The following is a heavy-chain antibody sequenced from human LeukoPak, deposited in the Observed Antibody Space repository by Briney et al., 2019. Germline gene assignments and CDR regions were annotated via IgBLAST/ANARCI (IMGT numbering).Heavy chain of an antibody. Sequence: SGTLSLTRAVSGGSISSSNWWSWVRQPPGKGLEWIGEIYHSGSTNYNPSLKSRVTILVDKSKNQFSLKLSSVTAADTAVYYCASYVAKYYFDYWGQGTLVTVSS. D-gene: IGHD3-16*01. CDR3: ASYVAKYYFDY. V-gene: IGHV4-4*02. J-gene: IGHJ4*02. CDR2: IYHSGST. CDR1: GGSISSSNW.